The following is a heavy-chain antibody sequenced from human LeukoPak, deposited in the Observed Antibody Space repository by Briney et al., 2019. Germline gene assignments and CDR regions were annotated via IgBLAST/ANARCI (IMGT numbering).Heavy chain of an antibody. CDR3: AKEGRIALAAYDY. CDR2: ISGSGRSI. J-gene: IGHJ4*02. D-gene: IGHD6-19*01. Sequence: GGSLRLSCAASGFTFTSHAMGWVRQAPGKALGWVSAISGSGRSIYYADSVKGRFTISRDNSKNTLYLQMNSLRAEDTAVYYCAKEGRIALAAYDYWGQGSLVTVSS. CDR1: GFTFTSHA. V-gene: IGHV3-23*01.